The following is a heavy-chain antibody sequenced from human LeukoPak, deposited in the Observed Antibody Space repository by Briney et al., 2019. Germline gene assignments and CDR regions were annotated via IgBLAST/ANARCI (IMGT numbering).Heavy chain of an antibody. D-gene: IGHD3-10*01. J-gene: IGHJ4*02. CDR2: VSSDGGTK. CDR1: GFTFSSYA. Sequence: GGSLRLSCAASGFTFSSYAMSWVRQAPGKGLEWVAVVSSDGGTKYYADSVKGRFTISRDNSKNTVYLQMNSLRAEDTAVYYCAKEYDSGGYGANLDYWGQGTLVTVSS. CDR3: AKEYDSGGYGANLDY. V-gene: IGHV3-30*18.